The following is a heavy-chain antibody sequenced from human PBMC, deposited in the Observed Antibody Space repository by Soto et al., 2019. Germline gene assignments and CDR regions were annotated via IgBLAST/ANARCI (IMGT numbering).Heavy chain of an antibody. J-gene: IGHJ6*02. Sequence: GGSLRLSCAASGFIFKSYPMHWVRQAPGKGLEWVTVISYDGSDKYYADSVKGRFTISRDNSKNTLYLQMNSLKTKDTAVYYCARDDHDSSSYHGSNYYDRGVWGQGTTVTVSS. D-gene: IGHD3-22*01. CDR2: ISYDGSDK. V-gene: IGHV3-30-3*01. CDR1: GFIFKSYP. CDR3: ARDDHDSSSYHGSNYYDRGV.